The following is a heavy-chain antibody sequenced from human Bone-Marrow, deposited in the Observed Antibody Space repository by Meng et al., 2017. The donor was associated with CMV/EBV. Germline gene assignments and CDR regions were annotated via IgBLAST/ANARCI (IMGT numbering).Heavy chain of an antibody. Sequence: SGPTLVKPTQTLTLTCTFSGFSLSTSGMCVSWVRQPPGKALEWLALIDWDDDKYYSTSLKARLTISKDTSKNQVVLRMTNMDPADTATYYCSHRLTWRGLDVWGQGTTVTVSS. CDR3: SHRLTWRGLDV. J-gene: IGHJ6*02. CDR1: GFSLSTSGMC. CDR2: IDWDDDK. V-gene: IGHV2-70*12. D-gene: IGHD3-3*01.